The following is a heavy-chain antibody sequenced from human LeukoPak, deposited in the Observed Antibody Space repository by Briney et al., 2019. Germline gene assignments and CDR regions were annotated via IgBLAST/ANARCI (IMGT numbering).Heavy chain of an antibody. CDR3: AKDPGGLIRYGVFDY. D-gene: IGHD4-17*01. CDR1: GFTFSSYA. CDR2: ISGSGGST. V-gene: IGHV3-23*01. Sequence: GGSLRLSCAASGFTFSSYAMSWVRQAPGKGLEWVSAISGSGGSTHYADSVKGRFTISRDNSKNTLYLQMNSLRAEDTAVYYCAKDPGGLIRYGVFDYWGQGTLVSVSS. J-gene: IGHJ4*02.